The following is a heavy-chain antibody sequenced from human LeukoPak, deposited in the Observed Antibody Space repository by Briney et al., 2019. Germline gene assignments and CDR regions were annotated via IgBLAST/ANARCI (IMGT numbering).Heavy chain of an antibody. V-gene: IGHV3-48*02. Sequence: PGGSLRLSCAASGFTFSSYSMNWVRQAPGKGLEWVSYISSSTSTIYYADSVKGRFTISRDNDKSSLYLQMNSLRDEDTAVYYCARDSIVGAPFAYWGRGPLVTVPS. CDR2: ISSSTSTI. CDR1: GFTFSSYS. CDR3: ARDSIVGAPFAY. J-gene: IGHJ4*02. D-gene: IGHD1-26*01.